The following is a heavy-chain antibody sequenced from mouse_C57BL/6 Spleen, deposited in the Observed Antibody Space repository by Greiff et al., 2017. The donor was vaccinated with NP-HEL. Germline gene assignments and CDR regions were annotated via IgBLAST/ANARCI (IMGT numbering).Heavy chain of an antibody. CDR1: GFNIKNIY. CDR2: IDPANGNT. V-gene: IGHV14-3*01. Sequence: VQLQQSVAELVRPGASVKLSCTASGFNIKNIYMHWVKQRPEQGLEWIGRIDPANGNTKYAPKFKGKATITADTSSNTAYLQLSSLTSEDTAIYYCARDDYGPYYYAMDYWGQGTSVTVSS. CDR3: ARDDYGPYYYAMDY. J-gene: IGHJ4*01. D-gene: IGHD2-4*01.